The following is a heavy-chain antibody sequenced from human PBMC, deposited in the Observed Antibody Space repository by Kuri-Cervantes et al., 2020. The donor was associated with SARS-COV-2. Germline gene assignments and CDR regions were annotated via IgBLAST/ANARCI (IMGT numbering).Heavy chain of an antibody. Sequence: LRLSCTVSGGSISSGGYYWSWIRQHPGKGLEWIGYIYYSGSTYYNPSLKSRVTISVDTSKNQFSLKLSSVTAADTAVYYCARGHDILRQDYGMDVWGQGTTVTVSS. CDR1: GGSISSGGYY. CDR2: IYYSGST. V-gene: IGHV4-31*03. CDR3: ARGHDILRQDYGMDV. J-gene: IGHJ6*02. D-gene: IGHD3-3*01.